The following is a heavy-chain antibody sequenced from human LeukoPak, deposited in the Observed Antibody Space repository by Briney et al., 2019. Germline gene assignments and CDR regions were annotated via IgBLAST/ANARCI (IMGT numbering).Heavy chain of an antibody. J-gene: IGHJ4*02. CDR3: ARSSCSGGSCYSRFDY. D-gene: IGHD2-15*01. CDR2: IYYSGST. Sequence: SQTLSLTCTVSGGSISSGSYYWSWIRQPPGKGLEWIGYIYYSGSTNYNPSLKSRVTISVDTSKNQFSLKLSSVTAADTAVYYCARSSCSGGSCYSRFDYWGQGTLVTVSS. CDR1: GGSISSGSYY. V-gene: IGHV4-61*01.